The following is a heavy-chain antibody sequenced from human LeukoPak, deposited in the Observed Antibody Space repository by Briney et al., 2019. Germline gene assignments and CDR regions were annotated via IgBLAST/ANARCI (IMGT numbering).Heavy chain of an antibody. Sequence: SETLSLTCTASSGSISSTSYYWGWIRQPPGRGLEWIGGIIYSGNTYYNPSLKSRVTISVDTTKNQFSLKLTSVTAADTAVYYCARGHNENNYKSAIDIWGQGTMVTVSS. V-gene: IGHV4-39*01. J-gene: IGHJ3*02. CDR2: IIYSGNT. D-gene: IGHD1/OR15-1a*01. CDR3: ARGHNENNYKSAIDI. CDR1: SGSISSTSYY.